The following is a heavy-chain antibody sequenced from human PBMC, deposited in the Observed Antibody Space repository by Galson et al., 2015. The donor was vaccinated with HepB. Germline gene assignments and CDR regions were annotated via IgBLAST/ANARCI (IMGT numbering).Heavy chain of an antibody. CDR3: ARGTTVGSRIPFDY. J-gene: IGHJ4*02. CDR2: INAGNGNT. Sequence: SVKVSCKASGYTFTSYAMHWVRQAPGQRLEWMGWINAGNGNTKYSQKFQGRVSITRDTSASTAYMELSSLRSEDTAVYYCARGTTVGSRIPFDYWGQGTLVTVSS. D-gene: IGHD4-23*01. V-gene: IGHV1-3*01. CDR1: GYTFTSYA.